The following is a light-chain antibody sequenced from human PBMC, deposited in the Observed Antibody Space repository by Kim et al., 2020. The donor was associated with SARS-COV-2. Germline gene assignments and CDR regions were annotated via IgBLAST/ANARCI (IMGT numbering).Light chain of an antibody. CDR1: SSNIGSNT. CDR3: AAWDDSLSGRV. J-gene: IGLJ3*02. Sequence: QSVLTQPPSASGTPGQRVTISCSGSSSNIGSNTVNWYQQLPGTAPKLLIYCNNQRPSGVPDRFSGSKSGTTASLAISGLRSEDEADYYCAAWDDSLSGRVFGGGTQLTVL. V-gene: IGLV1-44*01. CDR2: CNN.